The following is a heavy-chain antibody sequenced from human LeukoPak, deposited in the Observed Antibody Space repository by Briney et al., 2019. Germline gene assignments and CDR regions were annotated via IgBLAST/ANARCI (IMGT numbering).Heavy chain of an antibody. J-gene: IGHJ4*02. CDR2: INSDGSDT. D-gene: IGHD4-17*01. CDR1: GFTFSVYW. CDR3: ARDEPTVTTGPPVGS. Sequence: GGSLRLSCAASGFTFSVYWMHWVRQAPGKGPVWVSRINSDGSDTTSADSVKGRFTISRDNAKNTLYLQMHSLRAEDTAVYYCARDEPTVTTGPPVGSWGQGTLVTVSS. V-gene: IGHV3-74*01.